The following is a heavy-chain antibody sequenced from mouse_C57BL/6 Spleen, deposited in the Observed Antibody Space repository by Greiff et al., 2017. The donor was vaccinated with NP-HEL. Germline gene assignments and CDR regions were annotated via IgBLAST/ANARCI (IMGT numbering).Heavy chain of an antibody. Sequence: QVQLQQPGAELVKPGASVKMSCKASGYTFTSYWITWVKQRPGQGLEWIGDIYPGSGSTNYNEKFKSKATLTVDTSSSTAYMQLSSLTSEDSAFYYCAKGTTVVATNYFDYWGQGTTLTVSS. V-gene: IGHV1-55*01. J-gene: IGHJ2*01. CDR1: GYTFTSYW. CDR3: AKGTTVVATNYFDY. D-gene: IGHD1-1*01. CDR2: IYPGSGST.